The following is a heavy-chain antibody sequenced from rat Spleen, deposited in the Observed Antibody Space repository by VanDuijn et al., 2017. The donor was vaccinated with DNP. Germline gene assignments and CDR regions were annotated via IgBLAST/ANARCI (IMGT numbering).Heavy chain of an antibody. V-gene: IGHV5S13*01. CDR2: IGSAAYAP. D-gene: IGHD4-3*01. CDR1: GFTFSNYG. CDR3: VRWNSGHFDY. Sequence: EEQLVESGGGLVQPGRSLKLSCAASGFTFSNYGMAWVRQAPTKGLEWVAYIGSAAYAPYYGDSVKGRFTISRDNAKSTLYLQMNSLRSEDMATYYCVRWNSGHFDYWGQGVMVTVSS. J-gene: IGHJ2*01.